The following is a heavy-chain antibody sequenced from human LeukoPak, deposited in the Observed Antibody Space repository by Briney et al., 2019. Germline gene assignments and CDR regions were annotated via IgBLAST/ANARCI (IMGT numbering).Heavy chain of an antibody. D-gene: IGHD5-12*01. V-gene: IGHV1-69*01. CDR3: AREGRVATIGKESLYFDH. CDR1: GGTFSSYA. J-gene: IGHJ4*02. Sequence: GASVKVSCKASGGTFSSYAISWVRQAPGQGLEWMGGIIPIFGTANYAQKFQGRVTITADESTSTAYMELSSLRSEDTAVYYCAREGRVATIGKESLYFDHWGQGTLVTVSS. CDR2: IIPIFGTA.